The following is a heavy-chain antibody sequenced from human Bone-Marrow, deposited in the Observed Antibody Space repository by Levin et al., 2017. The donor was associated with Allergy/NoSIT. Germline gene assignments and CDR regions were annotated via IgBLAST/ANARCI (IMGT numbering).Heavy chain of an antibody. Sequence: PGGSLRLSCAASGFTFSSYAMSWVRQAPGKGLQWVSAISGGGSSTYYADSVRGRFTISRDNSKITLYLQINSLRAEDTAVYYCAKDFNLEVLAIHFDYWGQGALVTVSS. D-gene: IGHD2-2*02. V-gene: IGHV3-23*01. CDR2: ISGGGSST. CDR3: AKDFNLEVLAIHFDY. CDR1: GFTFSSYA. J-gene: IGHJ4*02.